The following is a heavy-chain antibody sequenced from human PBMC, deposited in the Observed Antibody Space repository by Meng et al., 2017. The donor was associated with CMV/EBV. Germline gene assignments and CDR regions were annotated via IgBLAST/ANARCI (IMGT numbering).Heavy chain of an antibody. J-gene: IGHJ4*02. CDR1: GGSFSGYY. V-gene: IGHV4-34*01. CDR2: INHSGST. D-gene: IGHD5-12*01. Sequence: SETLSLTCAVYGGSFSGYYWSWIRQPPGKGLEWIGEINHSGSTNYNPSLKSRVTISVDTSKNQFSLKLSSVTAADTAVYYCARGKVDIVNWGQGTPVTVSS. CDR3: ARGKVDIVN.